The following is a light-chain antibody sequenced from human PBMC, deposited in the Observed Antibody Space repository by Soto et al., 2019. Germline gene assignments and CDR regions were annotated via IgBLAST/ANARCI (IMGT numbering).Light chain of an antibody. CDR1: QSFHTNY. V-gene: IGKV3-11*01. Sequence: EIVLTQSPGTLSLSPGERATLSCRASQSFHTNYLAWYQQRPGQAPRLLIYGASNRATGIPARFSGSGSGTDFTLTISSLEPEDFAVYYCQQRSNWPPVTFGQGTRLEIK. CDR3: QQRSNWPPVT. CDR2: GAS. J-gene: IGKJ5*01.